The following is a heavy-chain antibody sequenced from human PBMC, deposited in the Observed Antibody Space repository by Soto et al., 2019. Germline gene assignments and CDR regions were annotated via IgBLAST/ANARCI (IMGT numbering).Heavy chain of an antibody. D-gene: IGHD4-4*01. J-gene: IGHJ3*02. CDR3: ARVQLFAFDI. CDR2: IYYRGST. Sequence: QVQLQESGPGLVKPSQTLSLTCTVSGGSISSSDYYWSWIRQPPGKGLDWIGDIYYRGSTYYNPSLKRRVTISLDTSKNQFSLKMSSVTAADTAVYYCARVQLFAFDIWGQGTMVTVSS. V-gene: IGHV4-30-4*01. CDR1: GGSISSSDYY.